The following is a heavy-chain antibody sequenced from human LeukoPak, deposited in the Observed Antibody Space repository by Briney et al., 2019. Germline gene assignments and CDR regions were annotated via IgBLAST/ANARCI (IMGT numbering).Heavy chain of an antibody. J-gene: IGHJ3*02. CDR2: IYYSGST. D-gene: IGHD1-26*01. V-gene: IGHV4-59*12. Sequence: SETLSLTCTVSGGSISSYYWSWIRQPPGKGLEWIGYIYYSGSTNYNPSLKSRVTISVDKSKNQFSLKLSSVTAADTAVYYCAREVGALPAFDIWGQGTMVTVSS. CDR3: AREVGALPAFDI. CDR1: GGSISSYY.